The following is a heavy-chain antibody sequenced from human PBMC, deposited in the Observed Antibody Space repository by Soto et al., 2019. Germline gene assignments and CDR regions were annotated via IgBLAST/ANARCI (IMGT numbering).Heavy chain of an antibody. CDR2: IDPSDSYT. D-gene: IGHD1-1*01. J-gene: IGHJ6*03. CDR3: ARLSPAWNHRGDYYSYMDV. Sequence: GESLKISCKGSGYSFTSYWISWVRQMTGKGLEWMGRIDPSDSYTNYSPSFQGHVTISGDTSKSQVSLKVYSVTAADTAVYYCARLSPAWNHRGDYYSYMDVWGKGITVTVSS. CDR1: GYSFTSYW. V-gene: IGHV5-10-1*01.